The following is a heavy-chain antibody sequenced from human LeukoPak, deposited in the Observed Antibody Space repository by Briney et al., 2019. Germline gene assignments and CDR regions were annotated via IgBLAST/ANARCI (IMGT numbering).Heavy chain of an antibody. CDR1: GGSISSSSYY. V-gene: IGHV4-39*01. J-gene: IGHJ4*02. CDR2: MYYSGST. Sequence: SSETLSLTCTVSGGSISSSSYYWGWIRQPPGKGLEWIGSMYYSGSTYYNPSLKSRVTISVDTSKNQFSLKLSSVTAADTAVYYCARHLNYDFWSGYYGGYFDYWGQGTLVTVSS. CDR3: ARHLNYDFWSGYYGGYFDY. D-gene: IGHD3-3*01.